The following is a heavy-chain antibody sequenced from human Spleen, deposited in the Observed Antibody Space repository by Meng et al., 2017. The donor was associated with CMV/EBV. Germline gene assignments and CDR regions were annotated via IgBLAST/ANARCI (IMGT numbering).Heavy chain of an antibody. CDR3: ARVWHYDSSGYYLGDFDY. J-gene: IGHJ4*02. Sequence: QAGQSGAEVKKPGASVKVSCKASGYTFTSYGISWVRQAPGQGLEWMGWISAYNGNTNYAQKLQGRVTMTTDTSTSTAYMELRSLRSDDTAVYYCARVWHYDSSGYYLGDFDYWGQGTLVTVSS. D-gene: IGHD3-22*01. CDR2: ISAYNGNT. V-gene: IGHV1-18*01. CDR1: GYTFTSYG.